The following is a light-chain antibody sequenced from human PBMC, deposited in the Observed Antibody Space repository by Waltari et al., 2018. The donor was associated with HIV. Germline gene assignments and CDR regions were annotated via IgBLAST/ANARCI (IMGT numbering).Light chain of an antibody. CDR1: SLDVGRSDY. CDR2: EVN. J-gene: IGLJ2*01. CDR3: TSYAGINPVA. V-gene: IGLV2-8*01. Sequence: QSALTQPPSASGSPGQSLTISCTGTSLDVGRSDYVSWYQQPPGKAPKLLIYEVNKRPSGVPDRFSGSKSGNTASLTVSGLQAEDEAEYSCTSYAGINPVAFGGGTKLTVL.